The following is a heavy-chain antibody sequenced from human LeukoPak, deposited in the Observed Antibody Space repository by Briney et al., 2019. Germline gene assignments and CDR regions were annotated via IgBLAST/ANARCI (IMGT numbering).Heavy chain of an antibody. D-gene: IGHD3-10*01. CDR1: GFTFSNYA. CDR2: ISYDGSNK. V-gene: IGHV3-30*04. CDR3: AGNVRGVIIALDY. Sequence: GGSLRLSCAAAGFTFSNYAMHWVRQAPGKGLEWVAVISYDGSNKYYADSVKGRFTISRDNSKNTLYLQMNSLRAEDTAVYYCAGNVRGVIIALDYWGQGTLVTVSS. J-gene: IGHJ4*02.